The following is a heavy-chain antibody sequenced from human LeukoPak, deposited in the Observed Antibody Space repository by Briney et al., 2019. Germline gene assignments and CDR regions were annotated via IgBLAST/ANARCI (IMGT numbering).Heavy chain of an antibody. D-gene: IGHD4-11*01. CDR1: GGSISSSSYY. CDR3: ARVFSTVTRPFDY. J-gene: IGHJ4*02. CDR2: INHSGST. V-gene: IGHV4-39*07. Sequence: PSETLSLTCTVSGGSISSSSYYWGWIRQPPGKGLEWIGEINHSGSTNYNPSLKSRVTISVDTSKNQFSLKLSSVTAADTAVYYCARVFSTVTRPFDYWGQGTLVTVSS.